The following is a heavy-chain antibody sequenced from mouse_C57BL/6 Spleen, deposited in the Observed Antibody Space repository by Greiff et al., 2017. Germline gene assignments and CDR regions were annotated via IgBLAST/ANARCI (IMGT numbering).Heavy chain of an antibody. CDR2: ISGGGGNT. CDR1: GFTFSSYT. J-gene: IGHJ4*01. Sequence: EVKLVESGGGLVKPGGSLKLSCAASGFTFSSYTMSWVRQTPEKRLEWVATISGGGGNTYYPDSVKGRFTISRDNAKNTLYLQMSSLRSEDTALYYCARRGNYGSSYGAMDYWGQGTSVTVSS. D-gene: IGHD1-1*01. CDR3: ARRGNYGSSYGAMDY. V-gene: IGHV5-9*01.